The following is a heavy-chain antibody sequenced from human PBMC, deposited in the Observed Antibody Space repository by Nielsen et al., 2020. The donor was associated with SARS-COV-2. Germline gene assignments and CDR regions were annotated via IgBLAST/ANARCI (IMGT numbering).Heavy chain of an antibody. D-gene: IGHD3-16*02. CDR3: ARGYYDYIWGSYRSTFDH. V-gene: IGHV4-31*03. J-gene: IGHJ4*02. CDR1: GGSISSGGYY. CDR2: IYYSGST. Sequence: SETLSLTCTVSGGSISSGGYYWSWIRQHPGKGLEWIGYIYYSGSTYYNPSLKSRVTMSVDTSKNQFSLKLRSVTAADTAVYYCARGYYDYIWGSYRSTFDHWGQGILATVSS.